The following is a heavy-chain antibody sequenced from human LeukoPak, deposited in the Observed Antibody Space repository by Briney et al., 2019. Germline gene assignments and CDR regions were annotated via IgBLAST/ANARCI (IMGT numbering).Heavy chain of an antibody. CDR1: GGSSSSGDYH. V-gene: IGHV4-30-4*08. Sequence: SETLSLTCTVSGGSSSSGDYHWSWIRQPPGKGLEWIGYIYYSGSTYYNPSLKSRVTISVDTSKNQFSLKLSSVTAADTAVYYCARDPAYDYVWGSPTGVDIWGQGTMVTVSS. CDR2: IYYSGST. D-gene: IGHD3-16*01. J-gene: IGHJ3*02. CDR3: ARDPAYDYVWGSPTGVDI.